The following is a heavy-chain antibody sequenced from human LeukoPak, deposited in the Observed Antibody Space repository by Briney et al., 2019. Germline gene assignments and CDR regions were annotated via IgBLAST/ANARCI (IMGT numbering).Heavy chain of an antibody. CDR2: INYSGST. CDR1: GGSISSGFYY. V-gene: IGHV4-39*01. CDR3: ARHAGQYSNNWEYYFDC. J-gene: IGHJ4*02. Sequence: SETLSLTCTVSGGSISSGFYYWGWIRQPPGKGLEWIESINYSGSTSYNPSRKSRVTIAVDTSKNQFSLKLSSVTAADTAVYYCARHAGQYSNNWEYYFDCWGQGTLVTVSS. D-gene: IGHD6-13*01.